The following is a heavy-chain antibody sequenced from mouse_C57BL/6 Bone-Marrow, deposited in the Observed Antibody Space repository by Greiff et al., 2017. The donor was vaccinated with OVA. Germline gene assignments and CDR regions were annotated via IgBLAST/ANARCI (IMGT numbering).Heavy chain of an antibody. CDR2: IDPANGNP. CDR1: GFNIQNTY. Sequence: EVQLQQSVAELVRPGASVKLSCTASGFNIQNTYMHWVKQRPEQGLEWIGRIDPANGNPKYAPKFQGKATITADTSSNTAYLQLSSLTSEDTAIYYCAMYGNYVWFAYWGQGTLVTVSA. CDR3: AMYGNYVWFAY. V-gene: IGHV14-3*01. J-gene: IGHJ3*01. D-gene: IGHD2-10*02.